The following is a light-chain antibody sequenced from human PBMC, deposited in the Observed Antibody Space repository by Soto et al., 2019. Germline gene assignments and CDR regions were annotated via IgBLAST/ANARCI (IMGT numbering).Light chain of an antibody. CDR1: SSNIGSNT. J-gene: IGLJ2*01. Sequence: QSVLTQPPSASGTPGQRVTISCSGSSSNIGSNTVNWYQQLPGTAPTHLIYIKNQRPSGVPDRFSGSKSGTSASLAISGLQSEDEADYYCAAWDDSLNGPVFGGGTKLTVL. CDR2: IKN. V-gene: IGLV1-44*01. CDR3: AAWDDSLNGPV.